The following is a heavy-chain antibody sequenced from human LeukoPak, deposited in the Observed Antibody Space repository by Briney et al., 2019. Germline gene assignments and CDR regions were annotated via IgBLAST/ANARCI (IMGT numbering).Heavy chain of an antibody. CDR2: IIPIFGTA. Sequence: GASVKVSCKASGGTFSSYAISWVRQAPGQGLEWMGGIIPIFGTADYAQKFQGRVTITADESPSTAYMELSSLRSEDTAVYYCARDSGSYSARSFDYWGQGTLVTVSS. D-gene: IGHD1-26*01. CDR1: GGTFSSYA. CDR3: ARDSGSYSARSFDY. J-gene: IGHJ4*02. V-gene: IGHV1-69*13.